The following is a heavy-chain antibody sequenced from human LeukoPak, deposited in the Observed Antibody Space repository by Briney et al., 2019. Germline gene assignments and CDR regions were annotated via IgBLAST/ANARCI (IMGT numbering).Heavy chain of an antibody. CDR2: IYPGDSDT. J-gene: IGHJ5*02. V-gene: IGHV5-51*01. D-gene: IGHD6-13*01. CDR3: ARQRSSSWRSAWFDP. Sequence: GESLKISCKGSGYSFTSYWIGWVRQMPGKGLEWMGIIYPGDSDTRYSPSFQGQVTISADKSISTAYLQWSSLKASDTAMYYCARQRSSSWRSAWFDPWGQGTLVTVSS. CDR1: GYSFTSYW.